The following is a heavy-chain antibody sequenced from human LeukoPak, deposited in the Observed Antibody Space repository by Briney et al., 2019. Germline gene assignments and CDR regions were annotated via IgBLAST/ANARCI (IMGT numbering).Heavy chain of an antibody. Sequence: GGSLRLSCAASGFSFDDYAMSWVRQVPGKGLEWVSAINWNGGTRNYADSVKGRFTISRDNAKNSLYLQMNSLRAEDTAVYYCAELGITMIGGVWGKGTTVTISS. CDR3: AELGITMIGGV. D-gene: IGHD3-10*02. V-gene: IGHV3-20*04. CDR1: GFSFDDYA. J-gene: IGHJ6*04. CDR2: INWNGGTR.